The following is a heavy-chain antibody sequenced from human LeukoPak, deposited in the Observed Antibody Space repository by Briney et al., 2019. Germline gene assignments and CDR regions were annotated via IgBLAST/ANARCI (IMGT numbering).Heavy chain of an antibody. CDR3: ARVGDYGDYVNWFDP. J-gene: IGHJ5*02. V-gene: IGHV4-38-2*02. Sequence: PSQTPSLTCTVSGGSISSGYYWGWIRQPPGKGLEWIGSGYHIGSTYFNPSLRSRVTILIDIFKNQFSLKMSSVTAADTAIYYCARVGDYGDYVNWFDPWGPGTLVTVSS. D-gene: IGHD4-17*01. CDR2: GYHIGST. CDR1: GGSISSGYY.